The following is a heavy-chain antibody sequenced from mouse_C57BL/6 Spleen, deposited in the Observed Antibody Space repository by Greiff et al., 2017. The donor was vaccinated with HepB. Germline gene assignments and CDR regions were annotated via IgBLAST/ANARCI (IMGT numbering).Heavy chain of an antibody. V-gene: IGHV5-9*01. CDR1: GFTFSSYT. CDR2: ISGGGGNT. J-gene: IGHJ2*01. D-gene: IGHD1-1*01. CDR3: ARFLITTVVADY. Sequence: EVKLMESGGGLVKPGGSLKLSCAASGFTFSSYTMSWVRQTPEKRLEWVATISGGGGNTYYPDSVKGRFTISRDNAKNTRYLQMSSLRSEDTALYYCARFLITTVVADYWGQSTTLTVSS.